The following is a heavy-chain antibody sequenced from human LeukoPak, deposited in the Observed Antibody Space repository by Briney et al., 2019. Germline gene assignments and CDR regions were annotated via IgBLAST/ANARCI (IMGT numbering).Heavy chain of an antibody. Sequence: GASVKVSCKASGGTFSSNYMHWVRQAPGQGPEWMGVISPSGGSTTYAQKFQGRATLTRDMSTSTDYLELSSLRSEDTAVYYCARDNSVRDEAWWFNPWSQGTLVTVSS. J-gene: IGHJ5*02. V-gene: IGHV1-46*01. CDR3: ARDNSVRDEAWWFNP. D-gene: IGHD5-24*01. CDR1: GGTFSSNY. CDR2: ISPSGGST.